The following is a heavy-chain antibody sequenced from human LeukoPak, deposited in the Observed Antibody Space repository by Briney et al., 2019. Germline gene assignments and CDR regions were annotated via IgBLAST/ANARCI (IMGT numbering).Heavy chain of an antibody. CDR1: GFIVSGKY. CDR2: IRSDGST. V-gene: IGHV3-53*01. J-gene: IGHJ4*02. D-gene: IGHD3-10*02. CDR3: ARDLYYYVF. Sequence: GGSLRLSCAASGFIVSGKYMSWVRQAPGKGLEWVSVIRSDGSTSYADSVKGRFTISRDNAKNTLYLQMNSLRAEDTAVYYCARDLYYYVFWGQGNLVTVSS.